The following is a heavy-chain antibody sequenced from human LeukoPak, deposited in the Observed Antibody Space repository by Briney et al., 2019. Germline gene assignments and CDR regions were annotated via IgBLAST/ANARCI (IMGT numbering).Heavy chain of an antibody. CDR3: ARDVNSDYGDYLWDY. CDR2: IKQDGSEK. V-gene: IGHV3-7*01. Sequence: PGGSLRLSCAASGFTFSSYWMSWVRQAPGKGLEWVASIKQDGSEKYYVDSVEGRFTISRDNAKNSLYLQMNSLRAGDTAVYYCARDVNSDYGDYLWDYWGQGTLVTVSS. D-gene: IGHD4-17*01. CDR1: GFTFSSYW. J-gene: IGHJ4*02.